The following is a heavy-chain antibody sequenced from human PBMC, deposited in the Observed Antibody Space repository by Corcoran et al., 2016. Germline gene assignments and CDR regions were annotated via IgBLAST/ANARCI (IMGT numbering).Heavy chain of an antibody. CDR1: GFSLSTSGMC. D-gene: IGHD3-10*01. CDR3: ARIGGVRGYPFDP. CDR2: IDWDDGK. V-gene: IGHV2-70*01. J-gene: IGHJ5*02. Sequence: QVTLRESGPALVKPTQTLTLTCTFSGFSLSTSGMCVSWIRQPPGKALEWLALIDWDDGKYYSTSLTTRLTISKDTSKNQVVLIMTNMDPVDTATYDCARIGGVRGYPFDPWGQGTLVTVSS.